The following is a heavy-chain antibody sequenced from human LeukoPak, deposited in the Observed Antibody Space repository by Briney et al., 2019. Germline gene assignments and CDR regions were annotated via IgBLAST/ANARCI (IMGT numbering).Heavy chain of an antibody. Sequence: SETLSLTCTVSGGSISSSSYSWGWIRQPPGKGLEWIGSIYYSGSTYYNPSLKSRVTISVDTSKNQFSLKLRSVTAADTAVYYCARVVEEQWLVWWFDPWGQGTLVTVSS. J-gene: IGHJ5*02. D-gene: IGHD6-19*01. V-gene: IGHV4-39*07. CDR1: GGSISSSSYS. CDR2: IYYSGST. CDR3: ARVVEEQWLVWWFDP.